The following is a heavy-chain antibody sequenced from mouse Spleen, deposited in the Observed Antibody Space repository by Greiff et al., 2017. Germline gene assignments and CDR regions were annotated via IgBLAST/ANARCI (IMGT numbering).Heavy chain of an antibody. J-gene: IGHJ1*01. CDR3: ARRGTVDWYFDV. D-gene: IGHD1-1*01. V-gene: IGHV5-9-3*01. Sequence: EVQLVESGGGLVKLGGSLKLSCAASGFTFSSYAMSWVRQTPEKRLEWVATISSGGGNTYYPDSVKGRFTISRDNAKNTLYLQMSSLKSEDTAMYYCARRGTVDWYFDVWGAGTTVTVSS. CDR2: ISSGGGNT. CDR1: GFTFSSYA.